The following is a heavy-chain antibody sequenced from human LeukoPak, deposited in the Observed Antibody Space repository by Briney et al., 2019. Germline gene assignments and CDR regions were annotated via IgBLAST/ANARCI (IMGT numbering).Heavy chain of an antibody. CDR1: GYTFTSYG. J-gene: IGHJ3*02. CDR3: ARVGYSGSYRSDAFDI. Sequence: ASVKVSCKASGYTFTSYGISWVRQAPGQGLEWMGWISAYNGNTNYAQKLQGRVTMTTDTSTSTAYMELRSLRSDDTAVYYCARVGYSGSYRSDAFDIWGQGTMVTVSS. D-gene: IGHD1-26*01. CDR2: ISAYNGNT. V-gene: IGHV1-18*01.